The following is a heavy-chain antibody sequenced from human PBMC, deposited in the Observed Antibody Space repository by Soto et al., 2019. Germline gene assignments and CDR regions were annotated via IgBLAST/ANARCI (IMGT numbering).Heavy chain of an antibody. D-gene: IGHD1-26*01. Sequence: ASVKVSCKASGYTFTSYDINWVRQSTGQGLEWMGWMNPNSGNTGYAQKFQGRVTMTRNTSISTAYMELSSLRSEDTAVYYCARETSGSYRLDHWGQGTLVTVSS. V-gene: IGHV1-8*01. CDR2: MNPNSGNT. CDR1: GYTFTSYD. J-gene: IGHJ4*02. CDR3: ARETSGSYRLDH.